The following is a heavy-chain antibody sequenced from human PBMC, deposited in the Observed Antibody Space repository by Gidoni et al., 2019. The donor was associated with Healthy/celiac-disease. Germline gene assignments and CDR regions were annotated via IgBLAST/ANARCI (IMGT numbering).Heavy chain of an antibody. J-gene: IGHJ4*02. CDR3: ASPKSSIAANFDY. V-gene: IGHV3-30*03. CDR1: GSTFSSYG. D-gene: IGHD6-6*01. CDR2: RSYDGSNK. Sequence: QVQLVESGGGVVQPGRSLRLSCAASGSTFSSYGMHWVRQAPGKGLEWVAVRSYDGSNKYYADSVKGRFTISRDNSKNTLYLQMNSLRAEDTVVYYCASPKSSIAANFDYWGQGTLVTVSS.